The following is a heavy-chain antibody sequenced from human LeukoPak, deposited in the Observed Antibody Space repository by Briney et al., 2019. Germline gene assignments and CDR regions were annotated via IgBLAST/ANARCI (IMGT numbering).Heavy chain of an antibody. CDR3: ARGSRWSGYYTYYYYGMDV. CDR1: GYAFTSYG. D-gene: IGHD3-3*01. V-gene: IGHV1-18*01. Sequence: ASVKVSCKASGYAFTSYGISWVRQAPGQGLEWMGWISAYNGNTNYAQKLQGRVTITRDTSASTAYMELSSLRSEDTAVYYCARGSRWSGYYTYYYYGMDVWGQGTTVTVSS. CDR2: ISAYNGNT. J-gene: IGHJ6*02.